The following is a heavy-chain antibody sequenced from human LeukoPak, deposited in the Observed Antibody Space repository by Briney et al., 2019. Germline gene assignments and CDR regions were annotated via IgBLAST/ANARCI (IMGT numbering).Heavy chain of an antibody. Sequence: ASVKVSCKASGYTFTSYGISWVRQAPGQGLEWMGWISAYNGNTNYAQKLQGRVTMTTDTSTSTAYMELRSLRSDDTAVYYCAREGDTPPAITIFGVVNRNYYYGMDVWGQGTTVTVSS. V-gene: IGHV1-18*01. CDR2: ISAYNGNT. CDR1: GYTFTSYG. CDR3: AREGDTPPAITIFGVVNRNYYYGMDV. D-gene: IGHD3-3*01. J-gene: IGHJ6*02.